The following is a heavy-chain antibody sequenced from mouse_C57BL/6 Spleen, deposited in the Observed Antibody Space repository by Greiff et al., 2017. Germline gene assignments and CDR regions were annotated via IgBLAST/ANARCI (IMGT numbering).Heavy chain of an antibody. CDR2: IYPGGGYT. CDR1: GYTFTNYW. Sequence: VKLMESGAELVRPGTSVKMSCKASGYTFTNYWIGWAKQRPGHGLEWIGDIYPGGGYTNYNEKFKGKATLTADKSSSTAYMQFSSLTSEDSAIYYCARIDYSNFYYARDYWGQGTSVTVSS. D-gene: IGHD2-5*01. V-gene: IGHV1-63*01. CDR3: ARIDYSNFYYARDY. J-gene: IGHJ4*01.